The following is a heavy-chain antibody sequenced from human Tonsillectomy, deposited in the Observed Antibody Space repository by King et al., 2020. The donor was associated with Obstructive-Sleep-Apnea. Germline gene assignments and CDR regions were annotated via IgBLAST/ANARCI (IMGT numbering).Heavy chain of an antibody. Sequence: VQLVESGGGVVQPGRSLRLSCAASGFTFSIYGMHWVRQAPGKGLEWVAVLWYDGSNKYYADSVKGRFTISRDNSKNTLYLHMKSLRAEDTAVYYCARGTGGRAATMDYWGQGTLVTVSS. CDR1: GFTFSIYG. CDR2: LWYDGSNK. CDR3: ARGTGGRAATMDY. J-gene: IGHJ4*02. D-gene: IGHD5-24*01. V-gene: IGHV3-33*01.